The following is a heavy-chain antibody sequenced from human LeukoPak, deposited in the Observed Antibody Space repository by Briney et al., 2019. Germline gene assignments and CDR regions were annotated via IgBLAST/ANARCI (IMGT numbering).Heavy chain of an antibody. CDR1: GLTFSSYD. J-gene: IGHJ4*02. CDR3: AKEWNYYGSGSYSDY. Sequence: PGGSLRLSCAASGLTFSSYDMHWVRQVPGEGLEWVSSIGGTGDIYYAGSVKGRFTVSRDNAKKSLYLQMSSLRAGDTAVYYCAKEWNYYGSGSYSDYWGQGTLVTVSS. CDR2: IGGTGDI. D-gene: IGHD3-10*01. V-gene: IGHV3-13*01.